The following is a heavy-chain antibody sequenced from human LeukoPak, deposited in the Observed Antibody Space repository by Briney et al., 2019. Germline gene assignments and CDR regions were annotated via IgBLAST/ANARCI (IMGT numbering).Heavy chain of an antibody. CDR2: ISYSGST. V-gene: IGHV4-59*08. CDR1: GGSISSYY. J-gene: IGHJ4*02. CDR3: ARHAIDSSGYYLDYFDH. Sequence: PSETLSLTCTVSGGSISSYYWSWIRQPPGKGLEWIGYISYSGSTNYNPSLKNRVTISVDTSKNQFSLRLSSVTAADTTVYYCARHAIDSSGYYLDYFDHWGQGTLVTVSS. D-gene: IGHD3-22*01.